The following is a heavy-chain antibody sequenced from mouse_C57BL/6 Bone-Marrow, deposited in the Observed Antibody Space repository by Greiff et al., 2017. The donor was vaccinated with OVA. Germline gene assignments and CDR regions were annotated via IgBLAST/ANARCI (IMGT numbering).Heavy chain of an antibody. CDR2: IYPGSGNT. Sequence: VQLQQSGAELVRPGASVKLSCKASGYTFTDYYINWVKQRPGQGLEWIARIYPGSGNTYYNEKFKGKATLTAEKSSSTAYMQLSSLTSEDSAVYFCARWDYGSSLEYWGQGTTLTVSS. CDR1: GYTFTDYY. CDR3: ARWDYGSSLEY. V-gene: IGHV1-76*01. J-gene: IGHJ2*01. D-gene: IGHD1-1*01.